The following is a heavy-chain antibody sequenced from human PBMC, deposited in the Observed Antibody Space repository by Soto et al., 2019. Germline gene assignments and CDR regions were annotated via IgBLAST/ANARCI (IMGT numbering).Heavy chain of an antibody. CDR2: ISGSGGST. V-gene: IGHV3-23*01. D-gene: IGHD6-13*01. CDR1: GFTFSSYA. Sequence: GGSLRLSCAASGFTFSSYAMSWVRQAPGKGLEWVSAISGSGGSTYYADSVKGRFTISRDNSKNTLYLQMNSLRAEDTAVYYCAKDSVIAAAGEYYYYGMDVWGQGTTVTVSS. CDR3: AKDSVIAAAGEYYYYGMDV. J-gene: IGHJ6*02.